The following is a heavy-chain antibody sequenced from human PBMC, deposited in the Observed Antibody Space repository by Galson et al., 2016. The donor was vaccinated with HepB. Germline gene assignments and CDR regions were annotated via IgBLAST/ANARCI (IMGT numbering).Heavy chain of an antibody. CDR3: ARVFVWGAFDM. CDR2: ITTSSSNI. CDR1: GFTFSSYN. J-gene: IGHJ3*02. Sequence: SLRLSCAASGFTFSSYNMNWVRQAPGKGLEWVSYITTSSSNIDYADSVKGRFTISRDNARNSLYLQMNSLRDDDTAVYYCARVFVWGAFDMWGQGTMVTVSS. D-gene: IGHD3-16*01. V-gene: IGHV3-48*02.